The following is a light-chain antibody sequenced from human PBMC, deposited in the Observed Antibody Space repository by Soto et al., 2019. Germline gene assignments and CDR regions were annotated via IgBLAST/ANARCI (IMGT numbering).Light chain of an antibody. J-gene: IGLJ1*01. CDR3: SSYTSSSTLLLV. V-gene: IGLV2-14*01. Sequence: QSVLTRPASVSGSPGQSITISCTGTSSDVGGYNYVSWYQQHPGKAPKLMIYDVSNRPSGVSNRFSGSKSGNTASLTISGLQAEDEADYYCSSYTSSSTLLLVFGTGTKVTVL. CDR1: SSDVGGYNY. CDR2: DVS.